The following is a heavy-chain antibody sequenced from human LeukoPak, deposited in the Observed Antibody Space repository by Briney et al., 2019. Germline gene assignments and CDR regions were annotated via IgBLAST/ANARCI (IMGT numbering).Heavy chain of an antibody. V-gene: IGHV3-23*05. CDR1: GFTFSDYA. Sequence: GGSLRLSCVASGFTFSDYAMNWVRQAPGKGLEWVSTFKTKYSQVYYAESVRGRFTISTDNSEKTVYLQMTSLRAEDTALYYCARSVPDYTRFDDWGQGALVTVSS. CDR2: FKTKYSQV. J-gene: IGHJ4*02. D-gene: IGHD4-11*01. CDR3: ARSVPDYTRFDD.